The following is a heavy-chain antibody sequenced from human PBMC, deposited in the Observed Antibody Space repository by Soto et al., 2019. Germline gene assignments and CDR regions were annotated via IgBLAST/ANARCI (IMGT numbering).Heavy chain of an antibody. CDR3: ARAGIDYDAFDI. Sequence: QVQLVQSGAEVKKPGASVKVSCKASGYTFSSYAISWVRQAPGQRLQWMGWISAYNGHTNYAQKLQGRVTMTTDTSTTTAYMELRSLRSDDTAVYYCARAGIDYDAFDIWGQGTMVTVSS. V-gene: IGHV1-18*01. J-gene: IGHJ3*02. D-gene: IGHD3-9*01. CDR1: GYTFSSYA. CDR2: ISAYNGHT.